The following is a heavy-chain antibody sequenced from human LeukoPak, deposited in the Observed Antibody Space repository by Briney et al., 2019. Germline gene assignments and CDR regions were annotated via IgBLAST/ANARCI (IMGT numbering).Heavy chain of an antibody. CDR2: ISGSGGST. D-gene: IGHD2-2*01. CDR1: GFTFSSYA. Sequence: GGSLGLSCAASGFTFSSYAMSWVRQAPGKGLEWVSAISGSGGSTYYADSVKGRFTISRDNSKNTLYLQMNSLRAEDTAVYYCAKIGGIVVVPAAHHDYWGQGTLVTVSS. V-gene: IGHV3-23*01. CDR3: AKIGGIVVVPAAHHDY. J-gene: IGHJ4*02.